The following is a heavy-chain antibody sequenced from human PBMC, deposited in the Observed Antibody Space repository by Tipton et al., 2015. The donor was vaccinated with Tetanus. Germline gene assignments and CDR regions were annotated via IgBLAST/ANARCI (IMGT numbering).Heavy chain of an antibody. V-gene: IGHV4-34*01. CDR2: IHPSGSV. Sequence: TLSLTCAVYGGSFSGYYCTWIRQSPGKGLEWIGEIHPSGSVNYNPSLKSRVTILLDTSENQFSLKLSSVTGADTAVYYCARDRGEDWANFYYMDVWGKGATVTVSS. J-gene: IGHJ6*03. D-gene: IGHD3/OR15-3a*01. CDR1: GGSFSGYY. CDR3: ARDRGEDWANFYYMDV.